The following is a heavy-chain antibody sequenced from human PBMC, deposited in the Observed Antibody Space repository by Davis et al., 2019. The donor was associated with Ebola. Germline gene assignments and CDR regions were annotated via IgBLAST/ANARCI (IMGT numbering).Heavy chain of an antibody. Sequence: PGGSLRLSCAASGFTFSDYYMSWIRQAPGKGLEWVSYISSSGSTIYYADSVKGRFTISRDNAKNSLYLQMNSLRDEDTAVYYCARDHGYSSSWYPTLNYWGQGTLVTVSS. CDR3: ARDHGYSSSWYPTLNY. D-gene: IGHD6-13*01. CDR1: GFTFSDYY. CDR2: ISSSGSTI. J-gene: IGHJ4*02. V-gene: IGHV3-11*04.